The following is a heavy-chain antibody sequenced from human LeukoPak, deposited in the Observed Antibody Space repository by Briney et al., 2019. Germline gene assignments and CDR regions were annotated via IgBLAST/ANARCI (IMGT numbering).Heavy chain of an antibody. CDR1: GGSFSSYY. J-gene: IGHJ6*03. CDR3: ARIGMVRGVLSYYYMDV. V-gene: IGHV4-59*10. Sequence: PSETLSLTCAVYGGSFSSYYWSWIRQPAGKGLEWIGRIYTSGSTNYNPSLKSRVTISVDTSKNQFSLKLSSVTAADTAVYYCARIGMVRGVLSYYYMDVWGKGTTVTISS. CDR2: IYTSGST. D-gene: IGHD3-10*01.